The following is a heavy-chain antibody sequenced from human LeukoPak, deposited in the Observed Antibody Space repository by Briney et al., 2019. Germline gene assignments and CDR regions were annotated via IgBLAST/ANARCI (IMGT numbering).Heavy chain of an antibody. Sequence: SVKVSCKASGGTFSSYAISWVGQAPGQGLEWMGGIIPIFGTANYAQKFQGRVTITADKSTSTAYMELSSLRSEDTAVYYCARADLYSYGYGYWGQGTLVTVSS. CDR1: GGTFSSYA. CDR3: ARADLYSYGYGY. CDR2: IIPIFGTA. D-gene: IGHD5-18*01. V-gene: IGHV1-69*06. J-gene: IGHJ4*02.